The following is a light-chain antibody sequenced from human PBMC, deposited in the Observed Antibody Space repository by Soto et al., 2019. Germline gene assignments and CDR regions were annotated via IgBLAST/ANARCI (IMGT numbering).Light chain of an antibody. J-gene: IGKJ4*01. V-gene: IGKV3-11*01. Sequence: EIVLTQSPATLSLSPGERATLSCRASQSVSSYLAWYQQKPGQAPRLLIYDASNRATGIPARFSGSGSGTEFTLTISSLQSEDFAVYYCQHYMNWPTFGGGTKVDIK. CDR1: QSVSSY. CDR2: DAS. CDR3: QHYMNWPT.